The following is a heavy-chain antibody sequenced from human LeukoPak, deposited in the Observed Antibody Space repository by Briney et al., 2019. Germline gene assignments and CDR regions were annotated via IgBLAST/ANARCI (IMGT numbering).Heavy chain of an antibody. V-gene: IGHV7-4-1*02. CDR3: ARDSGYSSGWLRTTFDY. Sequence: ASVKVSRKASGYTFTSYAMNWVRQAPGQGLEWMGWINTNTGSPTYAQGFTGRFVFSLDTSVSTAYLQISSLKAEDTAVYYCARDSGYSSGWLRTTFDYWGQGTLVTVSS. CDR1: GYTFTSYA. CDR2: INTNTGSP. D-gene: IGHD6-19*01. J-gene: IGHJ4*02.